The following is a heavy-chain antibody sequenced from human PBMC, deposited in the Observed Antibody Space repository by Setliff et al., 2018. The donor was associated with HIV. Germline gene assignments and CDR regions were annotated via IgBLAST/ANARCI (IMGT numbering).Heavy chain of an antibody. CDR1: GGSMNSGGYS. Sequence: SETLSLTCTVSGGSMNSGGYSWSWIRQPPGKGLEWIGYIYHSGSAIYNPSTSTVYKELSSLRSEDTAVYYCARGPYSSGFKTWRDYYYYYGMDVWGQGTTVTVSS. D-gene: IGHD6-19*01. V-gene: IGHV4-30-2*01. J-gene: IGHJ6*02. CDR2: IYHSGSA. CDR3: RDYYYYYGMDV.